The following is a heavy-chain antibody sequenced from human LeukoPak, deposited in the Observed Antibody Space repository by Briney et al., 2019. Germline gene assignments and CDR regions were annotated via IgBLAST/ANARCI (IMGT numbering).Heavy chain of an antibody. V-gene: IGHV3-23*01. CDR1: GFTFSDYA. CDR3: ARDSPGFVTVLEPSGLDV. J-gene: IGHJ6*02. CDR2: ISGSGGIP. D-gene: IGHD3-3*02. Sequence: PGGSLRLSCAASGFTFSDYAMTWVRQAPGKGLEWVSVISGSGGIPYYADSVTGRFTISRDNSENILYLQMNSLRADDTAVYYCARDSPGFVTVLEPSGLDVWGQGTTVTVSS.